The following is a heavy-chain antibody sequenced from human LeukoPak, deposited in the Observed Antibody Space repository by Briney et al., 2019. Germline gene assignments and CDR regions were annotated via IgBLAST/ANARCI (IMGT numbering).Heavy chain of an antibody. Sequence: PGGSLRLSCAASGFTFSSYEMNWVRQAPGKGLEWVSYISSSGSTIYYADSVKGRFTISRDNAKNSLYLQMNSLRAEDTAVYYCARLLAYCGGDCYSLPYYYYYMDVWGKGTTVTVSS. D-gene: IGHD2-21*02. J-gene: IGHJ6*03. V-gene: IGHV3-48*03. CDR1: GFTFSSYE. CDR3: ARLLAYCGGDCYSLPYYYYYMDV. CDR2: ISSSGSTI.